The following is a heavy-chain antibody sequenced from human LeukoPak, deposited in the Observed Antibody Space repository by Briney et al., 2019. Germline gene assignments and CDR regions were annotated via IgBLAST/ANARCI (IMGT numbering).Heavy chain of an antibody. CDR3: ARDSRYYYMDV. CDR2: INHSGST. Sequence: SETLSLTCAVYGGSFSGYYWSWIRQPPGKGLEWIGEINHSGSTNYNPSLKSRVTMSVDTSKNQFSLKLSSVTAADTAVYYCARDSRYYYMDVWGKGTTVTISS. J-gene: IGHJ6*03. CDR1: GGSFSGYY. V-gene: IGHV4-34*01.